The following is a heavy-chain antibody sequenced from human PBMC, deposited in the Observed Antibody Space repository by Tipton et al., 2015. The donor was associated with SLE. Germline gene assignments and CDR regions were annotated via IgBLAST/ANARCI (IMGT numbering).Heavy chain of an antibody. CDR3: ASSLGTRGEY. D-gene: IGHD7-27*01. Sequence: TLSLTCTVSGGSVSSGSYYWSWIRQPPGKGLEWIGYIYYSGSTNYNPSLKSRVTISVDTSKNQFSLKLSSVTAADTAVYYCASSLGTRGEYWGQGTLVTVSS. V-gene: IGHV4-61*01. J-gene: IGHJ4*02. CDR2: IYYSGST. CDR1: GGSVSSGSYY.